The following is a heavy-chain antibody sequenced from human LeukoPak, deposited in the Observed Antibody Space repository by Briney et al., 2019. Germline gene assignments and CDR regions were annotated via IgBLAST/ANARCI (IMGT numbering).Heavy chain of an antibody. D-gene: IGHD2-2*01. V-gene: IGHV3-30*02. CDR3: AKIASWYDYYYYMDV. Sequence: PGGSLRLSCAASGFTFSSYGMHWVRQAPGKGLGWVAFIRYDGSNEYYADSVKGRFTISRDNSKNTLYLQMSSLRADDTAVYYCAKIASWYDYYYYMDVWGKGTTVTVSS. CDR1: GFTFSSYG. CDR2: IRYDGSNE. J-gene: IGHJ6*03.